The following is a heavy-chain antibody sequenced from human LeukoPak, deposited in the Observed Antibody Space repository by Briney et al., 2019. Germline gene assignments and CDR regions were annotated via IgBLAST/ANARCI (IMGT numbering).Heavy chain of an antibody. CDR1: GYTLTELS. D-gene: IGHD1-1*01. V-gene: IGHV1-24*01. CDR2: FDPEDGET. J-gene: IGHJ4*02. Sequence: ASVKVSCKVSGYTLTELSMHWVRQVPGKGLEWMGGFDPEDGETIYAQKFQGRVTMTEDTSTDTAYMELSSLRSEDTAVYYCATIPLHNWNDGGKYFDYWGQGTLVTVSS. CDR3: ATIPLHNWNDGGKYFDY.